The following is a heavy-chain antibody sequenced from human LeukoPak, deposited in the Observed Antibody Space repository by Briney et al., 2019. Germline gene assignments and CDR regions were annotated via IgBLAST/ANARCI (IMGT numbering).Heavy chain of an antibody. D-gene: IGHD7-27*01. J-gene: IGHJ2*01. CDR2: ISGDGGST. CDR1: GFKFDDYA. CDR3: AKTGDPRYFDL. Sequence: GGSLRLSCAASGFKFDDYAMDWVRQPPGKGLEWVSLISGDGGSTYYADSVRGRFTFSRDNSKNSLYLQMNSLSTDDTALYYCAKTGDPRYFDLWGRGTLVTVSS. V-gene: IGHV3-43*02.